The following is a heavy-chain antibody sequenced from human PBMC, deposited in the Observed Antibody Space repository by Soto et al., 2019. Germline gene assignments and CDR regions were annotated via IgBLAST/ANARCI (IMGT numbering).Heavy chain of an antibody. D-gene: IGHD1-26*01. Sequence: VKVSCKASGYTFTSYGISWVRQAPGQGLEWMGWISAYNGNTNYAQKLQGWVTMTRDTSISTAYMELSRLRSDDTAVYYCARDMGIVGATYYYYGMDVWGQGTTVTVSS. CDR3: ARDMGIVGATYYYYGMDV. J-gene: IGHJ6*02. V-gene: IGHV1-18*01. CDR2: ISAYNGNT. CDR1: GYTFTSYG.